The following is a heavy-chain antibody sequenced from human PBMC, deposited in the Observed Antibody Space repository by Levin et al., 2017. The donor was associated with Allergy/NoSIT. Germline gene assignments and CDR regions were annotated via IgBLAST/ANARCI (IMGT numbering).Heavy chain of an antibody. D-gene: IGHD6-13*01. CDR3: ARNSIAAAGTGGRAFDI. V-gene: IGHV4-34*01. CDR1: GGSFSGYY. Sequence: PSETLSLTCAVYGGSFSGYYWSWIRQPPGKGLEWIGEINHSGSTNYNPSLKSRVTISVDTSKNQFSLKLSSVTAADTAVYYCARNSIAAAGTGGRAFDIWGQGTMVTVSS. J-gene: IGHJ3*02. CDR2: INHSGST.